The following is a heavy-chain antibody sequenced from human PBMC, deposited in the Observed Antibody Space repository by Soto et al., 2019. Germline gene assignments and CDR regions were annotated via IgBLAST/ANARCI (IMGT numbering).Heavy chain of an antibody. CDR1: VYSISSGYY. D-gene: IGHD3-3*01. CDR3: ARKRFLEWLLLYFDY. V-gene: IGHV4-38-2*01. Sequence: PSETLSLTCAVSVYSISSGYYWGWIRQPPGKGLEWIGSIYHSGSTYYNPSLKSRVTISVDTSKNQFSLKLSSVTAADTAVYYCARKRFLEWLLLYFDYWGQGTLVTVSS. J-gene: IGHJ4*02. CDR2: IYHSGST.